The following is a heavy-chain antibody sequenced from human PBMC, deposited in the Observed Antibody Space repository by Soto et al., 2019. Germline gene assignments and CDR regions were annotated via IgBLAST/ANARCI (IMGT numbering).Heavy chain of an antibody. Sequence: QITLKESGPTLVKPTQTLTLTCTFSGFSLTTRGVGVGWIRQPPGKALEFLALIYLDDDKRYSPSLQSRLSITKDTSKNQVVLTMTNVDPVDTATYYCAHIPNYYQYDWFDPWGQGTLVSVSS. CDR3: AHIPNYYQYDWFDP. V-gene: IGHV2-5*02. J-gene: IGHJ5*02. CDR2: IYLDDDK. CDR1: GFSLTTRGVG. D-gene: IGHD3-16*01.